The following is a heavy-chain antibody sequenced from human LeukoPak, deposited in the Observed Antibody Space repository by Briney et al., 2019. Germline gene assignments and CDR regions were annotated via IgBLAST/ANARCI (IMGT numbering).Heavy chain of an antibody. CDR1: GFTFSSYA. CDR3: AREDHGDYPGGMDV. V-gene: IGHV3-30-3*01. D-gene: IGHD4-17*01. CDR2: ISYDGSNK. Sequence: PGGSLRLSCAASGFTFSSYAMHWVRQAPGKGLEWVAVISYDGSNKYYADSVKGRFTISRDNSKNTLYLQMNSLRAEDTAVYYCAREDHGDYPGGMDVWGQGTTVTVPS. J-gene: IGHJ6*02.